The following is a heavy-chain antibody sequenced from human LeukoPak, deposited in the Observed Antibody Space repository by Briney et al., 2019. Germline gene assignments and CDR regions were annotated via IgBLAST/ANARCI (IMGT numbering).Heavy chain of an antibody. V-gene: IGHV5-51*01. Sequence: GESLKTSCNGSGYTFTDYLIAWVRQMPEKGLEWIGVIYPRDSETSYSPSFQPQITISADKSISTAYLQWNRLKASDTAIYFCARLTLQHIDWFGWFDPWGQGTLVTVSS. CDR1: GYTFTDYL. CDR2: IYPRDSET. J-gene: IGHJ5*02. D-gene: IGHD3-9*01. CDR3: ARLTLQHIDWFGWFDP.